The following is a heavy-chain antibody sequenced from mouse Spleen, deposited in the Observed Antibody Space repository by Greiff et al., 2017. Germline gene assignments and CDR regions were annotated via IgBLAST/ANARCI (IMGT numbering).Heavy chain of an antibody. CDR3: ARYYYGPFAY. J-gene: IGHJ3*01. D-gene: IGHD1-1*01. V-gene: IGHV1-80*01. Sequence: VKLMESGAELVRPGSSVKISCKASGYAFSSYWMNWVKQRPGQGLEWIGQIYPGDGDTNYNGKFKGKATLTADKSSSTAYMQLSSLTSEDSAVYYCARYYYGPFAYWGQGTLVTVSA. CDR2: IYPGDGDT. CDR1: GYAFSSYW.